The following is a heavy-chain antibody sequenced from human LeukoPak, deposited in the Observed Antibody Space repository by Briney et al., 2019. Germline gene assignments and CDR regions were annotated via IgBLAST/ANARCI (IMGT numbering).Heavy chain of an antibody. V-gene: IGHV4-59*01. CDR3: ARDKAYSSSSKVHYYHYYGMDV. J-gene: IGHJ6*02. D-gene: IGHD6-6*01. Sequence: SETLSLTCTVSGGSISSYYWSWIRQPPGKGLEWIGYIYYSGSTNYNPSLKSRVTISVDTSKNQFSLKLSSVTAADTAVYYCARDKAYSSSSKVHYYHYYGMDVWGQGTTVTVSS. CDR1: GGSISSYY. CDR2: IYYSGST.